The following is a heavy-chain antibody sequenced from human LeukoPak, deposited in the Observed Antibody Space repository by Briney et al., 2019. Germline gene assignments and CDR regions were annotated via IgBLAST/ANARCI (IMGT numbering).Heavy chain of an antibody. D-gene: IGHD3-16*01. CDR2: INHSGST. CDR3: ARGVLGHNWFDP. Sequence: PSETLSLTCAVYGGSFSGYYWSWIRQPPGKGLEWIGEINHSGSTNYNPSLKSRVTISVDTSKNQFSLKLSSVTAADTAVHYCARGVLGHNWFDPWGQGTLVTVSS. J-gene: IGHJ5*02. CDR1: GGSFSGYY. V-gene: IGHV4-34*01.